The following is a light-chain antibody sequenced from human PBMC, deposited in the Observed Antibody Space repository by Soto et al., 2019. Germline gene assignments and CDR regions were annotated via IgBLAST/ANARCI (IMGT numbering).Light chain of an antibody. Sequence: PGERVTLSCRASQSVSSSYLTWYQQKPRQAPTLLIYGASTRATGIPARFSGSGSGTGFTLTISSLQPEDFALYYCQHYNNWLWTFGQGTKVDI. V-gene: IGKV3D-7*01. CDR3: QHYNNWLWT. CDR1: QSVSSSY. CDR2: GAS. J-gene: IGKJ1*01.